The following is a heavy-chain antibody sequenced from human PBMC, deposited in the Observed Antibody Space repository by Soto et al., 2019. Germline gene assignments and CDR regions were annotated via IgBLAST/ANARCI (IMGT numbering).Heavy chain of an antibody. J-gene: IGHJ3*02. V-gene: IGHV3-21*01. D-gene: IGHD1-26*01. Sequence: EVQLVESGGGLVKPGGSLRLSCVASRFRFSDYTMTWVRQAPGKGLEWVSSISIIITYIYYGDSVKGRFTISRDNAKTPLYLQMNSLRVEDTAVYYWARRVSEVTKGIGARDMWGPGKTVSVSS. CDR1: RFRFSDYT. CDR3: ARRVSEVTKGIGARDM. CDR2: ISIIITYI.